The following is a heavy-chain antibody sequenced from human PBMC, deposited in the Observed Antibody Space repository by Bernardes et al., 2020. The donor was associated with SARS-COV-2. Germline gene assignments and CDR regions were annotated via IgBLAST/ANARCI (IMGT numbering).Heavy chain of an antibody. CDR3: ARGDIVATITQTRRTYYYYGMDV. Sequence: GGSLRLSCAASGFTFSSYDMHWVRQATGKGLEWVSAIGTAGDTYYPGSVKGRFTISRENAKNSLYLQMNSLRAGDTAVYYCARGDIVATITQTRRTYYYYGMDVWGQGTTVTVSS. V-gene: IGHV3-13*01. D-gene: IGHD5-12*01. J-gene: IGHJ6*02. CDR2: IGTAGDT. CDR1: GFTFSSYD.